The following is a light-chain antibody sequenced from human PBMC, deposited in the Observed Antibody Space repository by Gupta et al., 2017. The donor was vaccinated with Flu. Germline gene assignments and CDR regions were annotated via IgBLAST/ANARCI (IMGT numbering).Light chain of an antibody. Sequence: QSFPLPPPTVSWAPGQRVPISCTGSSSNIGAGYDVNWYQQLPGTAPKLLIYGNNNRPSGVPDRFSGSKSGTSASLAITGLQAEDEADYYCQSYDSSLSGWVFGGGTKLTVL. CDR1: SSNIGAGYD. V-gene: IGLV1-40*01. J-gene: IGLJ3*02. CDR2: GNN. CDR3: QSYDSSLSGWV.